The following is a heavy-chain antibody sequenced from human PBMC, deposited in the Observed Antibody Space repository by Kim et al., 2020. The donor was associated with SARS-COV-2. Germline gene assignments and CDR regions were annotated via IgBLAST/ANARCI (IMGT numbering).Heavy chain of an antibody. D-gene: IGHD4-17*01. CDR2: ISSSSSYT. CDR1: GFTFSDYY. Sequence: GGSLRLSCAASGFTFSDYYMSWIRQAPGKGLEWVSYISSSSSYTNYADSVKGRFTISRDNAKNSLYLQMNSLRAEDTAVYYCASYGDYYFDYWGQGTLVTVSS. CDR3: ASYGDYYFDY. V-gene: IGHV3-11*06. J-gene: IGHJ4*02.